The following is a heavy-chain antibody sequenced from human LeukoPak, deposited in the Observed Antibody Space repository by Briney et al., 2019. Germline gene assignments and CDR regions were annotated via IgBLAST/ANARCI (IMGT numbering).Heavy chain of an antibody. D-gene: IGHD4-17*01. J-gene: IGHJ4*02. V-gene: IGHV4-4*07. Sequence: SETLSLTCTVSGDSISNYYWTWMRQRAGKGLEWIGRISTSGSTNQNPSLKSRVTMSVDTSKNQFSLNLTSVTAADTAVYYCAREARDYGDSRYLDYWGQGTLVTVSS. CDR1: GDSISNYY. CDR3: AREARDYGDSRYLDY. CDR2: ISTSGST.